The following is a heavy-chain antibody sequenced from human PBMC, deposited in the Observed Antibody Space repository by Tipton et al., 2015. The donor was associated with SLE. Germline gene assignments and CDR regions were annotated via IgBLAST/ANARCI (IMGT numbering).Heavy chain of an antibody. CDR1: GASINSYY. D-gene: IGHD5-24*01. Sequence: TLSLTCTVSGASINSYYWSWIRKPPGKGLEWIGFVYYSGTHSNPSLKSRVTISLDSAKNQFSLKLTSVTAADTAVYYCARRGISGNSYDYWGQGTPVTVSS. CDR3: ARRGISGNSYDY. V-gene: IGHV4-59*08. J-gene: IGHJ4*02. CDR2: VYYSGT.